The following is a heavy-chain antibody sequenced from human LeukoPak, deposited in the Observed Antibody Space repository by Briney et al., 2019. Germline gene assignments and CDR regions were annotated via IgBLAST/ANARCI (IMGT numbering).Heavy chain of an antibody. Sequence: GESLKVSCKGSGYSFTSYWIGWVRQMPGKGLEWMGIIYPGDSDTRYSPSFQGQVTISADKSISTAYLQWSSLKASDTAMYYCARQDCSSTSCYTLDYWGQGTLVTASS. CDR2: IYPGDSDT. J-gene: IGHJ4*02. V-gene: IGHV5-51*01. CDR3: ARQDCSSTSCYTLDY. CDR1: GYSFTSYW. D-gene: IGHD2-2*02.